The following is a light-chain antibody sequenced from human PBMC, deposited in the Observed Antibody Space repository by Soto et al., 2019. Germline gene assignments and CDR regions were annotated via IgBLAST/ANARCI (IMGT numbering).Light chain of an antibody. J-gene: IGKJ1*01. CDR3: WQGTQLPCT. CDR1: QSLLHSAGNTY. Sequence: EIVLTQTPLSLSVIPGQPASISCKSSQSLLHSAGNTYLYWHLQRPGLPAHLLIYQVSKLFSGVPDRFSGSGSGTDFTLSISRVEAKDVVVNYCWQGTQLPCTFSQGTRVETK. V-gene: IGKV2D-29*01. CDR2: QVS.